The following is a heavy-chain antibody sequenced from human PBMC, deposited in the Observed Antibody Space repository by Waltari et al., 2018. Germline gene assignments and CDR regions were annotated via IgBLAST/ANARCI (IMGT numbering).Heavy chain of an antibody. J-gene: IGHJ4*02. CDR1: GITFLPYC. CDR3: AKDPPLGYCSGGSCYADS. V-gene: IGHV3-23*01. Sequence: ELQLLESGGALVQPVGSLSLSCAASGITFLPYCLSLIRQAPGKGLEWVSGITGGGETTYYADSVKGRFTVSRDNSKNTVYLQMNSLRAEDTAIYYCAKDPPLGYCSGGSCYADSWGQGTPVTVSS. D-gene: IGHD2-15*01. CDR2: ITGGGETT.